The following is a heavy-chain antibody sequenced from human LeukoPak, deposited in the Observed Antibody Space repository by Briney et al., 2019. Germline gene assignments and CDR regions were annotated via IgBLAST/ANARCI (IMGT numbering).Heavy chain of an antibody. CDR1: GGSISSSSYY. D-gene: IGHD3-9*01. CDR2: IYYSGST. Sequence: EASETLSLTCTVSGGSISSSSYYWGWIRQPPGKGLEWIGSIYYSGSTYYNPSLKSRVTISVDTSKNQFSLKLSSVTAADTAVYYCARDAGREYYDILTGYSQNWGQGTLVTVSS. V-gene: IGHV4-39*07. J-gene: IGHJ4*02. CDR3: ARDAGREYYDILTGYSQN.